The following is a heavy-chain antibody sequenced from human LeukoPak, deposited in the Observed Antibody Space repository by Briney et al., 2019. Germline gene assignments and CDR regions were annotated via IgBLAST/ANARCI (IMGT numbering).Heavy chain of an antibody. Sequence: NPGGSLRLSCAASGFTFSDYYMTWIRQAPGKGLEWVSYMSDNGNSIYYADSVKGRFTISRDNAKNSLYLQMNSLRADDTAVYSCARVPQFYSPLDYWGQGTLVTVSS. V-gene: IGHV3-11*01. CDR2: MSDNGNSI. J-gene: IGHJ4*02. CDR1: GFTFSDYY. CDR3: ARVPQFYSPLDY. D-gene: IGHD2/OR15-2a*01.